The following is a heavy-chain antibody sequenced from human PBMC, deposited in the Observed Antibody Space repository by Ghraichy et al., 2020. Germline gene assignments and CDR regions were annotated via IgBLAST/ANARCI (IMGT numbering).Heavy chain of an antibody. CDR1: GGSISSSSYY. CDR2: IYYSGST. Sequence: SETLSLTCTVSGGSISSSSYYWGWIRQPPGKGLEWIGSIYYSGSTYYNPSLKSRVTISVDTSKNQFSLKLSSVTAADTAVYYCASRIAAADDYYYYGMDVWGQGTTVTVSS. D-gene: IGHD6-13*01. CDR3: ASRIAAADDYYYYGMDV. V-gene: IGHV4-39*01. J-gene: IGHJ6*02.